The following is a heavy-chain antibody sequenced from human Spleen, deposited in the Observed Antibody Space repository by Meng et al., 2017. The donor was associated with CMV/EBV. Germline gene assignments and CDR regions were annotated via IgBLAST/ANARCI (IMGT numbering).Heavy chain of an antibody. J-gene: IGHJ4*02. CDR2: ISYDGSNK. CDR1: GFTFSSYA. Sequence: GESLKISCAASGFTFSSYAMHWVRQAPGKGLEWVAVISYDGSNKYYADSVKGRFTISRDNAKNSLYLQMNSLRVDDTAMYYCARDKEYPRRLLPWSFSDFWGQGTLVTVSS. D-gene: IGHD6-6*01. V-gene: IGHV3-30*04. CDR3: ARDKEYPRRLLPWSFSDF.